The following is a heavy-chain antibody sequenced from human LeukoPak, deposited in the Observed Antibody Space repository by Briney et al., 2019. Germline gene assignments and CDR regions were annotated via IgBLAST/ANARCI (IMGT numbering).Heavy chain of an antibody. CDR1: GGSVSSSNYY. CDR2: IYYSGST. V-gene: IGHV4-61*01. J-gene: IGHJ4*02. Sequence: SETLSLTCTVSGGSVSSSNYYWSWIRQPPGKGLEWIGNIYYSGSTKYNPSLKSRVTISVDTSKNQFSLKLSSVTAADTAVYYCASESGTTGVYFDSWGQGTLVTVSS. CDR3: ASESGTTGVYFDS. D-gene: IGHD1-26*01.